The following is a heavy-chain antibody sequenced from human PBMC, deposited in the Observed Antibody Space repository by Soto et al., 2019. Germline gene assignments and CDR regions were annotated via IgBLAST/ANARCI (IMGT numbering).Heavy chain of an antibody. J-gene: IGHJ4*02. CDR3: ARHVYYDVLKKNY. CDR2: IYPGNSDT. Sequence: PGESLKISCKGSGYNFANYWIGWVRQMPGKGLEWMGIIYPGNSDTRYSPSFQGQVTISADTSISTAYLEWSSLKASDTAIYYCARHVYYDVLKKNYWGQGTLVPVAS. D-gene: IGHD3-9*01. V-gene: IGHV5-51*01. CDR1: GYNFANYW.